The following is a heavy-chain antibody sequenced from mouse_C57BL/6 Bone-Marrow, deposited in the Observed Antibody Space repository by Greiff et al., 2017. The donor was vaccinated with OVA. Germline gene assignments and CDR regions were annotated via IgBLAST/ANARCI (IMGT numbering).Heavy chain of an antibody. CDR2: ISSGGSYT. V-gene: IGHV5-6*01. CDR1: GFTFSSYG. J-gene: IGHJ3*01. CDR3: ARQGT. Sequence: QRVESGGDLVKPGGSLKLSCAASGFTFSSYGMSWVRQTPDKRLEWVATISSGGSYTYYPDSVKGRFTISRNNAKNTLYLQMSSLKSEDTAMYYCARQGTRGQGTLVTVSA. D-gene: IGHD3-3*01.